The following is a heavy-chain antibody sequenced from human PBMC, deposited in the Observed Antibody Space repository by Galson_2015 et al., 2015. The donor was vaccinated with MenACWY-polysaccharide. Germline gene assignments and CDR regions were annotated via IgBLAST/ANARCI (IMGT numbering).Heavy chain of an antibody. J-gene: IGHJ4*02. CDR3: AHLTASNVYSYDY. CDR1: GFSLRTSGVA. V-gene: IGHV2-5*01. CDR2: IYWNDDK. D-gene: IGHD2-2*01. Sequence: PALVKPTQTLTLTCTFSGFSLRTSGVAVGWIRQPPGEALDWLAHIYWNDDKYYSTFLKNRLTITKDTSKNQVVLTMTNMDPVDTATYYCAHLTASNVYSYDYWGQGTLVTVPS.